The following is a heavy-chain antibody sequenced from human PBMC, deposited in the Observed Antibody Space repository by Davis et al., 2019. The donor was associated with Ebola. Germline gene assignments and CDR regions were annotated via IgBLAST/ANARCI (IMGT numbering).Heavy chain of an antibody. Sequence: PGGSLRLSCAASEFTFSSYGMTWVRQAPGKGLEWISTISASGGTTYYANSVKGRFTISRDNSKNMLYLQMNSLRAEDTAVYYCATTPGTPGAFDIWGQGTMVTVSS. V-gene: IGHV3-23*01. CDR2: ISASGGTT. CDR3: ATTPGTPGAFDI. J-gene: IGHJ3*02. D-gene: IGHD1-26*01. CDR1: EFTFSSYG.